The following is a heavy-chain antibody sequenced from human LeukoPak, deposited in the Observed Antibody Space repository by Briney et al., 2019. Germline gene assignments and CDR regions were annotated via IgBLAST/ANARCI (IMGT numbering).Heavy chain of an antibody. CDR1: GGTFSSYT. V-gene: IGHV1-69*04. CDR3: ARDACEALYYDFWSGYCRAFDP. J-gene: IGHJ5*02. Sequence: ASVKVSCKASGGTFSSYTINWVRQAPGQGLEWMGRIIPILGIANYAQKFQGRVTITADKSTSTAYMELSSLRSEDTAVYYCARDACEALYYDFWSGYCRAFDPWGQGTLVTVSP. CDR2: IIPILGIA. D-gene: IGHD3-3*01.